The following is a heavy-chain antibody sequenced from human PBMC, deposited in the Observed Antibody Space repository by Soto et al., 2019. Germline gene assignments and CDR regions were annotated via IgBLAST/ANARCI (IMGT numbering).Heavy chain of an antibody. CDR1: GGSISSYY. J-gene: IGHJ4*02. CDR3: ARGSILTAYVDY. D-gene: IGHD3-9*01. CDR2: IYYSGST. Sequence: QVQLQESGPGLVKPSETLSLTCTVFGGSISSYYSSWIRQPPGKGLEWIGYIYYSGSTNYNPSLKSRVTISVDTSKNQFSLKLSSVTAADTAVYYCARGSILTAYVDYWGQGTMVIVSS. V-gene: IGHV4-59*01.